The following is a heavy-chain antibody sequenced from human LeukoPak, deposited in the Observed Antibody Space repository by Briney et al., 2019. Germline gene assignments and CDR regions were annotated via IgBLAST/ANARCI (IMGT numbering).Heavy chain of an antibody. Sequence: PSETLSLTCTVSGDSISSYYWSWIRQPPGKGLEWIGYIYYSGSTNYSPSLKSRVTISVDTSKNQFSLKLSSVTAADTAVYYCARGGYFSGWYRFDYWGQGTLVTVSS. J-gene: IGHJ4*02. D-gene: IGHD6-19*01. CDR2: IYYSGST. V-gene: IGHV4-59*01. CDR3: ARGGYFSGWYRFDY. CDR1: GDSISSYY.